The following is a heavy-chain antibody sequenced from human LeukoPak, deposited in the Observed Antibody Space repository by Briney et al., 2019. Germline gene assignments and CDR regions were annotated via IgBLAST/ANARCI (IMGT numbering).Heavy chain of an antibody. J-gene: IGHJ5*02. CDR2: ISGSGSST. V-gene: IGHV3-23*01. D-gene: IGHD4-11*01. CDR1: GFTFSSYA. Sequence: HAGGSLRLSCAASGFTFSSYAMSWVRQAPGKGLEWVSAISGSGSSTYYADSVKGRFTISRDNSKNTLYLQMNSLKAEDTAVYYCAKDLGPRLTTVTNWSGPNWFDPWGQGTLVTVSS. CDR3: AKDLGPRLTTVTNWSGPNWFDP.